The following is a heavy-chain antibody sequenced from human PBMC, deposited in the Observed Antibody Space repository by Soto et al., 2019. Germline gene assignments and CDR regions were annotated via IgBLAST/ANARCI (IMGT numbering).Heavy chain of an antibody. CDR3: MRDPNGDYIGAFDS. Sequence: PGGSLRVSCVASGFTFCAYAMTWVRPAPGGGLEWVSSITVGGDVTTYADSVRGRFTISRDNSKNTLYLQMNSLRAEDTAVYYCMRDPNGDYIGAFDSWGQGTLVSVSS. CDR2: ITVGGDVT. J-gene: IGHJ3*01. CDR1: GFTFCAYA. V-gene: IGHV3-23*01. D-gene: IGHD4-17*01.